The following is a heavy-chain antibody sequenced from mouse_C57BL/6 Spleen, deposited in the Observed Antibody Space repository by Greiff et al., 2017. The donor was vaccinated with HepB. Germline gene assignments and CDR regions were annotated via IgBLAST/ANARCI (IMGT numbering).Heavy chain of an antibody. V-gene: IGHV7-1*01. D-gene: IGHD1-1*01. J-gene: IGHJ1*03. CDR1: GFTFSDFY. Sequence: EVMLVESGGGLVQSGRSLRLSCATSGFTFSDFYMEWVRQAPGKGLEWIAASRNKANDYTTEYSASVKGRFIVSRDTSQSILYLQMNALRAEYTAIYYCARDASYYYGSSYWYFDVWGTGTTVTVSS. CDR2: SRNKANDYTT. CDR3: ARDASYYYGSSYWYFDV.